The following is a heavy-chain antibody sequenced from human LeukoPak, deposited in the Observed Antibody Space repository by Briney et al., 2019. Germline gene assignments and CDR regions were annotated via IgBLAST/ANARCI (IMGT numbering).Heavy chain of an antibody. V-gene: IGHV4-59*01. Sequence: SETLSLTCTVSGGSISTYHWSWIRQPPGKGLEWIGYIYYIGSTNYNPSLKSRVTISIDTSKNQFSLRLSSVTAADTAVYYCARILHSSGYYTYFDYWGQGTLVTVSS. D-gene: IGHD3-22*01. CDR3: ARILHSSGYYTYFDY. CDR2: IYYIGST. CDR1: GGSISTYH. J-gene: IGHJ4*02.